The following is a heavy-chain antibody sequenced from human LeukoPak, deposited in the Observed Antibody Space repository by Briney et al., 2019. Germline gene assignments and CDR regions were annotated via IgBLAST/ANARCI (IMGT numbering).Heavy chain of an antibody. D-gene: IGHD3-16*01. CDR1: GFSFSVYW. CDR2: IKTDGSIT. CDR3: ARAVDGGWYFDY. J-gene: IGHJ4*02. Sequence: GGSLRLSCAASGFSFSVYWMHWVRQAPGKGPVWVSRIKTDGSITDYADSVKGRFTISRDNAKNSLYLQMNSLRAEDTAVYYCARAVDGGWYFDYWGQGTLVTVSS. V-gene: IGHV3-74*01.